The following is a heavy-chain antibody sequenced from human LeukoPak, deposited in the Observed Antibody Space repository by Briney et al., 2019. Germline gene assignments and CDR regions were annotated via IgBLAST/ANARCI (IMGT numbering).Heavy chain of an antibody. D-gene: IGHD1-14*01. Sequence: GGSLRLSCAASGFTFNNYAMNWVRQAPGKGLEWVSSISGSGGKTYYADSVKGRFTISRDNSKNTLYLQMNSLRAEDTAVYYCAKPARTDAFDIWGQGTMITVSS. V-gene: IGHV3-23*01. CDR2: ISGSGGKT. J-gene: IGHJ3*02. CDR3: AKPARTDAFDI. CDR1: GFTFNNYA.